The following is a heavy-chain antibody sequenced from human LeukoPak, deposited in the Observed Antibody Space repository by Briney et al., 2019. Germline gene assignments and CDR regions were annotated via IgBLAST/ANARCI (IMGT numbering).Heavy chain of an antibody. CDR1: GFTFSSYS. J-gene: IGHJ6*02. Sequence: PGGSLRLSCAASGFTFSSYSMNWVRQAPGKGLEWVSSISSSSSYIYYADSVKGRFTISTDNAKNSLYLQMNSLRAEDTAVYYCARVNQVAGSAYGMDVWGQGTTVTVSS. CDR2: ISSSSSYI. V-gene: IGHV3-21*01. CDR3: ARVNQVAGSAYGMDV. D-gene: IGHD6-19*01.